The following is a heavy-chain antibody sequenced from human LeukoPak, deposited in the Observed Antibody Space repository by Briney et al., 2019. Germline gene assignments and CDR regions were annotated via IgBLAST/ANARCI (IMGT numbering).Heavy chain of an antibody. Sequence: GGSLRLSCAASGFTFDDYAMHWVRQAPGKGLEWVSGISWNSGIIGYADSVKGRFTISRDNAKNSLYLQMNSLRAEDTALYYCAKDGGPWPGDYYYGMDVWGQGTTVTVSS. J-gene: IGHJ6*02. D-gene: IGHD1-14*01. CDR1: GFTFDDYA. V-gene: IGHV3-9*01. CDR2: ISWNSGII. CDR3: AKDGGPWPGDYYYGMDV.